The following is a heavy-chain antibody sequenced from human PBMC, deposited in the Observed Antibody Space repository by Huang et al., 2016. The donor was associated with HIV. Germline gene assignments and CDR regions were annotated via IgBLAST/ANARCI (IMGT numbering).Heavy chain of an antibody. CDR1: GYTFTNYW. CDR2: AYPDDSDT. D-gene: IGHD1-26*01. CDR3: TRQSPMGSTYYFDF. V-gene: IGHV5-51*01. Sequence: VQLVQSGPEVRKPGESLKISCKTSGYTFTNYWIGWVRQAPGKGLEWLAIAYPDDSDTRYNPSVQVHVTISLDKSISTSFLQLNLLRASDTAIYYCTRQSPMGSTYYFDFWGPGTLVTVSS. J-gene: IGHJ4*02.